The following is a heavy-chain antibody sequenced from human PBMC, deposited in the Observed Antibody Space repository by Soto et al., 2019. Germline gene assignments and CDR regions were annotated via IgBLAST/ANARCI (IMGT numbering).Heavy chain of an antibody. D-gene: IGHD3-10*01. CDR1: GFSLSTTGVG. CDR2: IYWDNDK. V-gene: IGHV2-5*02. CDR3: ARSLWFGELH. Sequence: QITLKESGPTLVKPTQTLTLTCSFSGFSLSTTGVGVGWIRQSPGKALEWLAIIYWDNDKRYSPSLKSRVTITDDTAKNQVVLTVNNMDPVDTGTYYCARSLWFGELHWGQGALVTVSS. J-gene: IGHJ4*02.